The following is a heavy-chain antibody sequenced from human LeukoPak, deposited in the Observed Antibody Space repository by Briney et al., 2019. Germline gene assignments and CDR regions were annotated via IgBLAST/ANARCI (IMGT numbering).Heavy chain of an antibody. CDR1: GFTFDDYG. V-gene: IGHV3-20*04. D-gene: IGHD3-22*01. J-gene: IGHJ4*02. CDR2: INWNGGST. CDR3: ARWGYYDSSGRYYFDY. Sequence: GGSLRLSCAASGFTFDDYGMSWVRQAPGKGLEWVSGINWNGGSTGYADSVKGRFTISRDNAKNSLYLQMNSLRAEDTVLYYCARWGYYDSSGRYYFDYWGQGTLVTVSS.